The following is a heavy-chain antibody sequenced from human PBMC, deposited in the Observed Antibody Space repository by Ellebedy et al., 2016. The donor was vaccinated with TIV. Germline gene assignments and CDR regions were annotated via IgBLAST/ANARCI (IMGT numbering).Heavy chain of an antibody. CDR2: INTNTENP. CDR1: GYTFRDYA. CDR3: ARGDRASWARIYYPYYFDS. V-gene: IGHV7-4-1*02. D-gene: IGHD2-2*01. Sequence: AASVKVSCKASGYTFRDYAMNWARQAPGQGLEWMGWINTNTENPTYAQGFSGRFIFSLDTSVSTAYLQINSLKAEDTAVYYCARGDRASWARIYYPYYFDSWGQGTLVTVSS. J-gene: IGHJ4*02.